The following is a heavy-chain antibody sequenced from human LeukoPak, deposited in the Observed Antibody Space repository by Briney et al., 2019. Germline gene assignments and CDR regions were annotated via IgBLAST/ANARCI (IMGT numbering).Heavy chain of an antibody. D-gene: IGHD6-19*01. CDR3: AIGWYYFDY. J-gene: IGHJ4*02. V-gene: IGHV4-59*01. CDR2: IYYSGST. Sequence: SETLSLTCTVSGDSSRTYYWSWIRQPPGKGLEWIGYIYYSGSTNYNPSLQSRVTISIDTSKNQFSLRLSSVTAADTAVYYCAIGWYYFDYWGQGALVTVSS. CDR1: GDSSRTYY.